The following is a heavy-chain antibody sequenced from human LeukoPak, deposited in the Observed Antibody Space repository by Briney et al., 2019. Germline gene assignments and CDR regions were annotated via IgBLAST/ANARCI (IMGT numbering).Heavy chain of an antibody. J-gene: IGHJ4*02. CDR2: IYYSGST. V-gene: IGHV4-59*12. CDR3: ARLVVSSWYHEVLLGRDY. D-gene: IGHD6-13*01. Sequence: SETLSLTCIVSGGSISSFNWSWIRQPPGKGLEWIGSIYYSGSTYYNPSLKSRVTISVDTSKNQFSLKLSSVTAADTAVYYCARLVVSSWYHEVLLGRDYWGQGTLVTVSS. CDR1: GGSISSFN.